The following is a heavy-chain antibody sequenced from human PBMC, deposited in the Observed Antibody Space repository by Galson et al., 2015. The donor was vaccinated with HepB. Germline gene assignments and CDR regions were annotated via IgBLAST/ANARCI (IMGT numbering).Heavy chain of an antibody. CDR1: GFIFSNYD. J-gene: IGHJ4*02. D-gene: IGHD2/OR15-2a*01. CDR2: ISANGDTT. V-gene: IGHV3-23*01. CDR3: GLYLFYEEY. Sequence: SLRLSCALSGFIFSNYDMSWVRRTAGKGLEWVSGISANGDTTYYADSGKGRFTISRDNSQNTLYLQMSSLRAEDTAVYYCGLYLFYEEYRGQGTLVTVSS.